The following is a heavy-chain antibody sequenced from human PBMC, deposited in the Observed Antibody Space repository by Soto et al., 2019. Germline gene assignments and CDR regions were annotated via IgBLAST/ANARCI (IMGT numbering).Heavy chain of an antibody. CDR3: ARARDTHDTGMGV. V-gene: IGHV3-33*01. CDR1: GFTFSSFG. J-gene: IGHJ6*02. D-gene: IGHD1-1*01. Sequence: QVQLVESGGGVVQPGRSLRLSCAASGFTFSSFGMHWVRQAPGKGLEWVAVIWYDGSNKYHGDSVKGRFTVSRDNSKNALYLQMSSLTAADTVVYFWARARDTHDTGMGVWGQGATVTVSS. CDR2: IWYDGSNK.